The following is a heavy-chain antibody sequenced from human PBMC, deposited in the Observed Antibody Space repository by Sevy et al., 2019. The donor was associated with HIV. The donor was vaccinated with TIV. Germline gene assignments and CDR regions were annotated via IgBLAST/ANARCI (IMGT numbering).Heavy chain of an antibody. Sequence: LSLTCAASGFAFYEYSMSWIRQAPGKGLEWVATLYFGCGKINYADSVKGRFTISRDNSKNSFYLQMDNLRVEDTALYYCAREGCSRPHDYWGQGTRVTVSS. CDR1: GFAFYEYS. CDR2: LYFGCGKI. J-gene: IGHJ4*02. CDR3: AREGCSRPHDY. V-gene: IGHV3-23*01. D-gene: IGHD2-8*01.